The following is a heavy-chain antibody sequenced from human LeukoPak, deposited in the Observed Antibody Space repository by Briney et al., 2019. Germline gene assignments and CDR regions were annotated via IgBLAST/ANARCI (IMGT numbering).Heavy chain of an antibody. CDR2: IHYSGIT. V-gene: IGHV4-30-4*01. Sequence: SQTLSLTCTVSGGSISTNDYFWSWIRQSPEKGLEWIGYIHYSGITKSNPSLESRLSLSVDTSKNQLSLRLTSVTAADTAVYYCARAPLTTATSDYFDLWGLGTLVTVSS. D-gene: IGHD4-17*01. CDR3: ARAPLTTATSDYFDL. J-gene: IGHJ4*02. CDR1: GGSISTNDYF.